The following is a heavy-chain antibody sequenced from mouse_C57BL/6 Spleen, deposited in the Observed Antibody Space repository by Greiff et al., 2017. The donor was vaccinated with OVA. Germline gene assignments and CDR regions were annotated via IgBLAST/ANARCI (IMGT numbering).Heavy chain of an antibody. CDR1: GYTFTSYW. CDR2: IHPNSGST. D-gene: IGHD1-1*01. J-gene: IGHJ2*01. CDR3: ARETTGVATNGDY. Sequence: QVQLQQPGAELVKPGASVKLSCKASGYTFTSYWMHWVKQRPGQGLEWIGMIHPNSGSTNYNEKFKSKATLTVDKSSSTAYMQLSSLTSEDSAVCYCARETTGVATNGDYWGQGTTLTVSS. V-gene: IGHV1-64*01.